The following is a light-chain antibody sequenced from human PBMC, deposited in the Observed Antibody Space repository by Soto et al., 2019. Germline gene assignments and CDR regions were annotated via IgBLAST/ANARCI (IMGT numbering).Light chain of an antibody. J-gene: IGLJ1*01. CDR1: SSDVGGFNY. V-gene: IGLV2-14*03. CDR3: NSYTSSSTDV. Sequence: QSALTQPASVSGSPGQSITISCTGTSSDVGGFNYVSWYQQHPGKAPKLMIYDVTNRPSGVSYRFSGSKSGNPASLTISGLQAEDDADYYCNSYTSSSTDVFGTGTKLTVL. CDR2: DVT.